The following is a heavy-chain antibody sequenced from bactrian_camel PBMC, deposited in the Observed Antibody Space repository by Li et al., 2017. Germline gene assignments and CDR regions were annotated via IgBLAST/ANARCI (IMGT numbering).Heavy chain of an antibody. CDR2: INRRGGST. V-gene: IGHV3S40*01. D-gene: IGHD3*01. CDR1: GFTFSSYP. J-gene: IGHJ4*01. Sequence: VQLVESGGGLVQPGGSLRLSCAASGFTFSSYPMSWVRQAPGKGLEWVSSINRRGGSTYFRNSVKGRFTISRDNAKNTVYLQLNSLKTEDMAMYYCAIDASGQGRGQGTQVTVS.